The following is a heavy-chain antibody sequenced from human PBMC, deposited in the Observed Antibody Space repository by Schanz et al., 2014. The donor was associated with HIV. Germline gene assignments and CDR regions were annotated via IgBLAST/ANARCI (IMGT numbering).Heavy chain of an antibody. D-gene: IGHD5-18*01. CDR2: IIPIFGTR. Sequence: QVELVQSGPEGKKPGSSLKISCKASGGTFSSHGIGWVRQAPGQGLEWMGGIIPIFGTRNYAHKFQGRVTMTRNTSITTAYMELSSLRSEDTAVYFCAKMDAAMGINWFDPWGQGTLVTVSS. CDR1: GGTFSSHG. V-gene: IGHV1-69*06. J-gene: IGHJ5*02. CDR3: AKMDAAMGINWFDP.